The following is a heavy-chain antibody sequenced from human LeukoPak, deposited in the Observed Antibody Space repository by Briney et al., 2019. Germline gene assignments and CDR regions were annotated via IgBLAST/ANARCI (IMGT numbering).Heavy chain of an antibody. Sequence: PSETLSLTCAVYGGSFSGYYWSWIRQPPGKGLEWIGEINHSGSTNYNPSLKSRVTISVDTSKNQFSLKLSSVTAADTAVYYCARESIAAADTTIDYWGQGTLVTVSS. V-gene: IGHV4-34*09. CDR3: ARESIAAADTTIDY. CDR1: GGSFSGYY. D-gene: IGHD6-13*01. J-gene: IGHJ4*02. CDR2: INHSGST.